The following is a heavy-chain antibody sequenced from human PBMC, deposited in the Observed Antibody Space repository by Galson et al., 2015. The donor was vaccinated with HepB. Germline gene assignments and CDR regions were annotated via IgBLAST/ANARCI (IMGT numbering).Heavy chain of an antibody. J-gene: IGHJ6*02. CDR1: GYTFTSYG. CDR2: ISAYNGNT. Sequence: SVKVSCKASGYTFTSYGISWVRQAPGQGLEWMGWISAYNGNTNYAQKLQGRVTMTTDTSTSTAYMELRSLRSDDAAVYYCAGGGVVIGRGQPYYYYYGMDVWGQGTTVTVSS. V-gene: IGHV1-18*01. D-gene: IGHD2-21*01. CDR3: AGGGVVIGRGQPYYYYYGMDV.